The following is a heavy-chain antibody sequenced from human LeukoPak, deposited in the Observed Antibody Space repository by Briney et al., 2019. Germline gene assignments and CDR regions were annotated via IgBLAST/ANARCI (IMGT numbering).Heavy chain of an antibody. CDR2: ISGSGGST. Sequence: GGSLRLSCAASGFTFSSYAMSWVRQAPGKGLEWVSAISGSGGSTYYADSVKGRFTISRDNSKNTLYLQMNSLRAEDTAVYYCAKDRPSPYGSGSYDLPLDYWGQGTLVTVSS. D-gene: IGHD3-10*01. CDR1: GFTFSSYA. V-gene: IGHV3-23*01. J-gene: IGHJ4*02. CDR3: AKDRPSPYGSGSYDLPLDY.